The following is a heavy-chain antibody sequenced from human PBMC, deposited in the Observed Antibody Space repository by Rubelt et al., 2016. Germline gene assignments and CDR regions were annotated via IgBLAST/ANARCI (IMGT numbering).Heavy chain of an antibody. Sequence: QVQLQQWGAGLLKPSETLSLTCAVYGGSFSGYYWSWIRQPPGKGLEWIGSIYYSGSTYYNPSLKSRVTRSGDTPKNQFSLKLGSVTAADTAVYYCARGGRYYGSGSYQRHNWFDPWGQGTLVTVSS. CDR3: ARGGRYYGSGSYQRHNWFDP. J-gene: IGHJ5*02. CDR1: GGSFSGYY. V-gene: IGHV4-34*01. CDR2: IYYSGST. D-gene: IGHD3-10*01.